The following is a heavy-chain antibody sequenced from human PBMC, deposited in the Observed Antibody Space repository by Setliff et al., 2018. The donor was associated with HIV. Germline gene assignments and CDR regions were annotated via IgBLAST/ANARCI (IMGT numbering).Heavy chain of an antibody. CDR1: GFTFSSYW. CDR3: ARDTEVITTTDAFDI. J-gene: IGHJ3*02. V-gene: IGHV3-74*01. D-gene: IGHD1-1*01. CDR2: INSDGSST. Sequence: GGSLRLSCAASGFTFSSYWTHWVRQAPGKGLVWVSRINSDGSSTSYADSVKGRFTISRDNAKNTLYLQMNSLRAEDTAVYYCARDTEVITTTDAFDIWGQGTMVTVS.